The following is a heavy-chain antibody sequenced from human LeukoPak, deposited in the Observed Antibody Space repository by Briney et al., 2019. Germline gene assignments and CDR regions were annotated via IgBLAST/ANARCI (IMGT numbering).Heavy chain of an antibody. V-gene: IGHV1-18*01. CDR3: ARDRGELRFLEWLLPLDP. D-gene: IGHD3-3*01. Sequence: GASVKVSCKASGYTFTSYGISWVRQAPGQGLEWMGWISAYNGNTNYAQKLQGRVTMTTDTSTSTAYMELRSLRSDDTAVYYCARDRGELRFLEWLLPLDPWGQGTLVTVSS. J-gene: IGHJ5*02. CDR2: ISAYNGNT. CDR1: GYTFTSYG.